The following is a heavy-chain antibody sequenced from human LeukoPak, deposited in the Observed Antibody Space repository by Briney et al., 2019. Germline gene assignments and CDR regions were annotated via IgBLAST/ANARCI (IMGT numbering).Heavy chain of an antibody. Sequence: PSETLSLTCAVYGGSFSGYYWSWIRQPPGKGLEWIGEINHSGSTNYNPSLKSRVTISVDTSKNQFSLKLSSVTAADTAVYYCARRSSGWYFRYYYYMDVWGKGTTVTISS. J-gene: IGHJ6*03. V-gene: IGHV4-34*01. CDR2: INHSGST. CDR3: ARRSSGWYFRYYYYMDV. D-gene: IGHD6-19*01. CDR1: GGSFSGYY.